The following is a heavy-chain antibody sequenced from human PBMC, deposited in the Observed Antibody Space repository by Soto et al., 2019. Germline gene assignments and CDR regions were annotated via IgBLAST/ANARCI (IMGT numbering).Heavy chain of an antibody. CDR2: TYDSGST. V-gene: IGHV4-30-4*01. CDR1: GGSISGGGYY. D-gene: IGHD4-17*01. Sequence: QVQLQESGPGLVKPSETLSLTCTVSGGSISGGGYYWSWIRHPPGKGLGWIGYTYDSGSTYYNPSLKSRISISVDTSKNQFSLRLTSVTAADTAVYYCAREIIPLTTDWYFDLWGRGTLVTVSS. J-gene: IGHJ2*01. CDR3: AREIIPLTTDWYFDL.